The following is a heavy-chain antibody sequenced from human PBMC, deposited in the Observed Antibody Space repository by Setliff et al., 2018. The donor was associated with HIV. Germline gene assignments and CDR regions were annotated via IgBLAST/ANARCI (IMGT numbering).Heavy chain of an antibody. D-gene: IGHD6-13*01. CDR3: ARDRSSSWGGYWYFDL. CDR2: IYTSGST. Sequence: KTSETLSLTCTVSGGSISSGSYYWSWIRQPAGKGLEWIGRIYTSGSTNYNPSLKSRVTISVDTSKNQFSLKLSYVTAAGTAVYYCARDRSSSWGGYWYFDLWGRGTLVTVSS. V-gene: IGHV4-61*02. CDR1: GGSISSGSYY. J-gene: IGHJ2*01.